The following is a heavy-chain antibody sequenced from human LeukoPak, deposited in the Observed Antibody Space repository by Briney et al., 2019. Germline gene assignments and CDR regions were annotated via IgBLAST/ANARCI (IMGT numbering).Heavy chain of an antibody. CDR1: GGSISTSTYY. D-gene: IGHD1-26*01. CDR2: IYYSGST. J-gene: IGHJ6*03. Sequence: SETLSLTCTVSGGSISTSTYYWGWIRQPQGKGLECIGNIYYSGSTYYNPSLKSRVTISVDASKNQFSLKLTSVTAADTAVYYCARHSGSYYYYYYMDVWGKGTTVTVSS. CDR3: ARHSGSYYYYYYMDV. V-gene: IGHV4-39*01.